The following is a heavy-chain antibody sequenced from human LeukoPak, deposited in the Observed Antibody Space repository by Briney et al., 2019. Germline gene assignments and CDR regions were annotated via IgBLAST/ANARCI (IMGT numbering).Heavy chain of an antibody. J-gene: IGHJ4*02. V-gene: IGHV1-2*02. CDR3: ARGHGTMVRGEFDY. Sequence: GASVKVSCKASGYTFTGYYMRWVRQAPGQGLEWMGWINPNSGGTNYAQKFQGRVTMTRDTSISTAYMELSRLRSDDTAVYYCARGHGTMVRGEFDYWGQGTLVTVSS. CDR1: GYTFTGYY. CDR2: INPNSGGT. D-gene: IGHD3-10*01.